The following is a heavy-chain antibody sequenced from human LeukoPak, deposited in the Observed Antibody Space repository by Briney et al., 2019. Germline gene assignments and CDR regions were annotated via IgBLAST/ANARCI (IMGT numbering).Heavy chain of an antibody. CDR3: AKVPGLSGSGSYYNWFDP. CDR2: IRYDGSNK. V-gene: IGHV3-30*02. Sequence: GGSLRLSCAASGFTFSSYGMHWVRQAPGKGLEWVAFIRYDGSNKYYADSVKGRFTISRDNSKNTLYLQMNSLKAEDTAVYYCAKVPGLSGSGSYYNWFDPWGQGTLVTVSS. CDR1: GFTFSSYG. D-gene: IGHD3-10*01. J-gene: IGHJ5*02.